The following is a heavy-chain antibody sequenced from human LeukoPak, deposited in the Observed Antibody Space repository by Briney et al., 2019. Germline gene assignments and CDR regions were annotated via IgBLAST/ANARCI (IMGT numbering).Heavy chain of an antibody. CDR2: INPNSGGT. V-gene: IGHV1-2*02. J-gene: IGHJ4*02. D-gene: IGHD1-26*01. CDR3: ARESWQGIVGACYFDY. CDR1: GYTFTGYY. Sequence: ASVKISCKASGYTFTGYYMHWVRQPPGQGLEWMGWINPNSGGTNYAQKFQGRVTMTRDTSISTAYMELSRLRSDDTAVYYCARESWQGIVGACYFDYWGQGTLVTVSS.